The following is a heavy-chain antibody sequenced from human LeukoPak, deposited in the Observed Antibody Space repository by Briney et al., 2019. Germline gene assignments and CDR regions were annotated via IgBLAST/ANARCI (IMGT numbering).Heavy chain of an antibody. D-gene: IGHD3-22*01. CDR1: GDSISSSSYY. V-gene: IGHV4-39*07. Sequence: SETLSLTCTVSGDSISSSSYYWGWIRQPPGKELEWIGNVYYTGSTFYNPSLKSRVTISIDTSKNQLSLKLSSVTAADTAVYYCARDGFSVTVVFYAFDIWGQGTMVSVSS. CDR3: ARDGFSVTVVFYAFDI. CDR2: VYYTGST. J-gene: IGHJ3*02.